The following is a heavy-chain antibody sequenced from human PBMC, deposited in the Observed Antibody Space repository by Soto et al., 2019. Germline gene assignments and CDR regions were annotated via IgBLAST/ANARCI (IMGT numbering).Heavy chain of an antibody. CDR1: GFTFSTFW. CDR3: ATLATNSYNWLDP. J-gene: IGHJ5*02. D-gene: IGHD5-12*01. Sequence: GGSLRLSCAASGFTFSTFWMHWVRQAPGKGLVWVSRINSDGSKTTYAASVKGRFTISRDNAKNTVYLQMDSLRAEDTAVYYCATLATNSYNWLDPWGQGTLVTVSS. CDR2: INSDGSKT. V-gene: IGHV3-74*01.